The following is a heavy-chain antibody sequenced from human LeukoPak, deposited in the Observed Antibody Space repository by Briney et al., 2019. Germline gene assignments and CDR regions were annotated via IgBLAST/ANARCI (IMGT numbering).Heavy chain of an antibody. CDR3: ASRKAVAGTGGFDY. CDR2: IYYSGSP. Sequence: SHTLSLTCTVSGGSISSGGYHWSWIRQPPGKGLEWIGYIYYSGSPYYNPSLKSRVTISVDTSKNQFSLKLSSVTAADTAVYYCASRKAVAGTGGFDYWGQGTLVTVSS. CDR1: GGSISSGGYH. V-gene: IGHV4-31*03. D-gene: IGHD6-19*01. J-gene: IGHJ4*02.